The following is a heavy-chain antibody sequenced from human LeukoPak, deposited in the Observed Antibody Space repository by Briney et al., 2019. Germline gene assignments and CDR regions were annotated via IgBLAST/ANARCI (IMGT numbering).Heavy chain of an antibody. V-gene: IGHV1-69*01. D-gene: IGHD3-22*01. CDR3: ASWGDYYDSSGYYVYFDY. CDR2: IIPIFGTA. J-gene: IGHJ4*02. CDR1: GGTFSSYA. Sequence: GSSVKVSCKASGGTFSSYAISWVRQAPGQGLEWMGGIIPIFGTANYAQKFQGRVTITADESTSTAYMELSSLRSEDTAVYYCASWGDYYDSSGYYVYFDYWGQGTLVTVSS.